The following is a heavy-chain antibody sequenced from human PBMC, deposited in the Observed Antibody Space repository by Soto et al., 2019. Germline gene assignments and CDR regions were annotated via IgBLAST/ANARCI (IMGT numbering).Heavy chain of an antibody. CDR2: IYHSGST. D-gene: IGHD1-26*01. CDR1: GGSVSSGGYS. Sequence: SETLSLTCAVSGGSVSSGGYSWSWVRQPPGKGLEWIGEIYHSGSTNYNPSLKSRVTISVDKSKNQFSLKLSSVTAADTAVYYCARVSGSYYYGMDVWGQGTTVTVSS. CDR3: ARVSGSYYYGMDV. V-gene: IGHV4-4*02. J-gene: IGHJ6*02.